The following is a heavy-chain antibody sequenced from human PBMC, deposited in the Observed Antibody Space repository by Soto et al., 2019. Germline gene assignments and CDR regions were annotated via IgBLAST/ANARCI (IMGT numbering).Heavy chain of an antibody. Sequence: SETLSLTCTVSGGSISSYYWSWIRQPPGKGLEWIGYIYYSGSTNYNPPLKSRVTISVDTSKNQFSLKLSSVTAADTAVYYCARGVSGYYTGHYYYMDVWGKGTTVTVSS. V-gene: IGHV4-59*08. CDR2: IYYSGST. CDR1: GGSISSYY. D-gene: IGHD3-3*01. CDR3: ARGVSGYYTGHYYYMDV. J-gene: IGHJ6*03.